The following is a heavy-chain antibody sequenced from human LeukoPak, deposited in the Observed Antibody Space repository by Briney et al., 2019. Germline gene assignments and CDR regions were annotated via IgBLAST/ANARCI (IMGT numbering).Heavy chain of an antibody. D-gene: IGHD5-18*01. CDR1: GGSISSGSYY. Sequence: PSQTLSLTCTVSGGSISSGSYYWSWIRQPAGKGLEWIGSMHYSGSTYYNPFLKSRVTISVDTSKNQFSLKLSSVTAADTAVYYCARHGLWIQNAFDIWGQGTMVTVSS. CDR3: ARHGLWIQNAFDI. CDR2: MHYSGST. V-gene: IGHV4-39*07. J-gene: IGHJ3*02.